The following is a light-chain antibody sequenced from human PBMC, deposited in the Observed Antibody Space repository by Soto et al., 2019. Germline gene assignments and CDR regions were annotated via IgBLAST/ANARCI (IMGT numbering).Light chain of an antibody. Sequence: QSVLTQPPSASGTPGQRVTISCSGSSSNIGSETVNWYQQVPGTAPKLLIYANNQRPSGVPDRFSVAKSGTSASLAIGGLQSADDADYYCAAWDDSLKGWVFGGGTKLTVL. CDR2: ANN. V-gene: IGLV1-44*01. CDR3: AAWDDSLKGWV. J-gene: IGLJ3*02. CDR1: SSNIGSET.